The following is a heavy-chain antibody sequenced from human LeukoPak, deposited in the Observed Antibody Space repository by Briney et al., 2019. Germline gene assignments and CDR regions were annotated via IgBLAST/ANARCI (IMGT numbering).Heavy chain of an antibody. V-gene: IGHV1-69*13. CDR2: IIPIFGTA. J-gene: IGHJ4*02. Sequence: GASVKVSCKASGGTFSSYAISWVRQAPGQGLEWMGGIIPIFGTANYAQKFQGRVTITADESTSTAYMELSSLRSEDTAVYYCASLLTGDTLDFDYWGQGTLVIVSS. CDR1: GGTFSSYA. D-gene: IGHD7-27*01. CDR3: ASLLTGDTLDFDY.